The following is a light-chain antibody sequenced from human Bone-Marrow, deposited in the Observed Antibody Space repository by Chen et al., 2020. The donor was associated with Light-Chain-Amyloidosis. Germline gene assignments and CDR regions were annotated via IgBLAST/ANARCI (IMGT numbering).Light chain of an antibody. Sequence: QSALTQPASVSGSPGQSITISCTGTSGDVGTYTYVSWYQQHPGKAPKVMIYAVSNRPSGVSKRFSGSKSGNTASLTISGLQAEDEADYYCSSFTSSSSYVFGPGTKVTVL. CDR3: SSFTSSSSYV. CDR1: SGDVGTYTY. V-gene: IGLV2-14*01. CDR2: AVS. J-gene: IGLJ1*01.